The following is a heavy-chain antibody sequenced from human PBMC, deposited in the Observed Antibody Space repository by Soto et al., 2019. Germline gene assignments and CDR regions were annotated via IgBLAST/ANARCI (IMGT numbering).Heavy chain of an antibody. Sequence: SETLSLTCTVAGGSISSSSYYWGWIRKPPGKGLEWIGSIYYSGSTYYNPSLKSRVTISVDTSKNQFSLKLSSVTAADTAVYYCARHHYYYDSSGYYYRGAAGSSYNWFDPWGQGTLDTVSS. CDR3: ARHHYYYDSSGYYYRGAAGSSYNWFDP. CDR2: IYYSGST. V-gene: IGHV4-39*01. D-gene: IGHD3-22*01. J-gene: IGHJ5*02. CDR1: GGSISSSSYY.